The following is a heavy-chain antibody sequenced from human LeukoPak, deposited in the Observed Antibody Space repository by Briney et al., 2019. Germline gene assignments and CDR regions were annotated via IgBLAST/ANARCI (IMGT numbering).Heavy chain of an antibody. Sequence: ASVKVSCKASGYTFTGYYMHWVRQAPGQGLEWMGWINPNSGGTNYAQKFQGRVTTTRDTSISTAYMELRSLRSDDTAVYYCARGPQSLLVSRAGDYFDYWGQGTLVTVSS. D-gene: IGHD1-1*01. CDR1: GYTFTGYY. CDR3: ARGPQSLLVSRAGDYFDY. V-gene: IGHV1-2*02. J-gene: IGHJ4*02. CDR2: INPNSGGT.